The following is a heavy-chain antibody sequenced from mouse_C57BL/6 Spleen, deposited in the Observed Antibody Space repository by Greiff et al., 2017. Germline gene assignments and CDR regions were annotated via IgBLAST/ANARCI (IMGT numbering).Heavy chain of an antibody. J-gene: IGHJ3*01. V-gene: IGHV5-4*01. Sequence: EVHLVESGGGLVKPGGSLKLSCAASGFTFSSYAMSWVRQTPEKRLEWVATISDGGSYTYYPDNVKGRFTISRDNAKNNLYLQMSHLKSEDTAMYYCARDRTAWFAYWGQGTLVTVSA. CDR1: GFTFSSYA. CDR2: ISDGGSYT. CDR3: ARDRTAWFAY.